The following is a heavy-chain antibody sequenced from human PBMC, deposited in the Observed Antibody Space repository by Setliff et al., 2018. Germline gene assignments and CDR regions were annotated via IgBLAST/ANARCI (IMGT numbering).Heavy chain of an antibody. D-gene: IGHD4-4*01. Sequence: PGGSLRLSCAASGFTFSRAYMNWVRQAPGKGLEWVGRIKSKTDGGTTDYAAPVKGKFSISRDDSENTLYLQMNSLKTEDTAVYYCTTLTTVTTPYWGQGTLVTVS. CDR1: GFTFSRAY. CDR2: IKSKTDGGTT. V-gene: IGHV3-15*07. J-gene: IGHJ4*02. CDR3: TTLTTVTTPY.